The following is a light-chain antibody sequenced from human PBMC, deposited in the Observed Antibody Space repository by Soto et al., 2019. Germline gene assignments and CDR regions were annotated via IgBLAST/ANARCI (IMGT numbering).Light chain of an antibody. Sequence: QSVLTQPPSVSAAPGQKVTISCSGSSSNIGNNYVSWYQQLPGTAPKLLIYDDTKRPSGIPDRFSGSKSGTSATLGITGLQTGDEADYYCGTWDSSLSAYVFRTGTKVPVL. V-gene: IGLV1-51*01. CDR1: SSNIGNNY. J-gene: IGLJ1*01. CDR2: DDT. CDR3: GTWDSSLSAYV.